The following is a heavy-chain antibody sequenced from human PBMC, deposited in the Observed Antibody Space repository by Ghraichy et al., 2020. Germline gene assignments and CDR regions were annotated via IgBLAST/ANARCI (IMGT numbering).Heavy chain of an antibody. CDR3: ARVGYGKYAKNYDFYYMDV. CDR1: GGSISSYY. CDR2: IYYSGST. V-gene: IGHV4-59*01. J-gene: IGHJ6*03. Sequence: SETLSLTCTVSGGSISSYYWSWIRQPPGKGLEWIGHIYYSGSTNYNPSLKSRVTIAVDTSKNQFSLWLSSVTAADTAVYYCARVGYGKYAKNYDFYYMDVWGTGTTVTVSS. D-gene: IGHD5-12*01.